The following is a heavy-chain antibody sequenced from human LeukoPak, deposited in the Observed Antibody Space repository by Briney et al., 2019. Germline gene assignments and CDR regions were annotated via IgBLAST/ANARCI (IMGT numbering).Heavy chain of an antibody. Sequence: GGSLRLSCAASVFTFSSYSMHWVRQAPGKGLEWVAVISYDGSNKYYTDSVKGRFTISRDNSKSTLYLQMNGLRVYDTAVYYCASSGSWSSQYFQHWGLGTLVTVSS. CDR1: VFTFSSYS. V-gene: IGHV3-30-3*01. CDR3: ASSGSWSSQYFQH. J-gene: IGHJ1*01. D-gene: IGHD6-13*01. CDR2: ISYDGSNK.